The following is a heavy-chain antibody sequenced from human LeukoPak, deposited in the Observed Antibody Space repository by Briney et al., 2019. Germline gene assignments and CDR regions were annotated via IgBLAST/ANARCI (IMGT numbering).Heavy chain of an antibody. V-gene: IGHV4-30-2*02. CDR3: TRSTNLEALDI. CDR1: GGSISSGGYS. Sequence: PSQTLSLTCAVSGGSISSGGYSWSWIRQPPGMGLEWIGYIYHSGSTYCNPSLESRVTISVDTSKNQCSLKLSSVTTADTAVYYCTRSTNLEALDIWGQGTMVTVSS. J-gene: IGHJ3*02. D-gene: IGHD2-8*01. CDR2: IYHSGST.